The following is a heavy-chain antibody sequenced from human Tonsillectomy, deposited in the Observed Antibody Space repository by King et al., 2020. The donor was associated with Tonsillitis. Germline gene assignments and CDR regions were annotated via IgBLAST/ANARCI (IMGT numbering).Heavy chain of an antibody. V-gene: IGHV4-34*01. Sequence: VQLQQWVAGLLKPSETLSLTCAVYGGSFSGYYWSWIRQPPGKGLEWIGEINHSGSTNYNPSLKSRVTISVDTSKNQFSLNLSSVTAADTAVYYCARGLYCGSANCYYYYYMDVWGKGTTITVSS. CDR1: GGSFSGYY. CDR2: INHSGST. CDR3: ARGLYCGSANCYYYYYMDV. J-gene: IGHJ6*03. D-gene: IGHD2-2*01.